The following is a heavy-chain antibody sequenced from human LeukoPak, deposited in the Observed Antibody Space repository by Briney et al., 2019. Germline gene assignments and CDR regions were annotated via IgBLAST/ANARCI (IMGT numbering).Heavy chain of an antibody. CDR2: ISHSGST. CDR3: ATPSYSSSWGTIDV. J-gene: IGHJ3*01. CDR1: GGSISSSNW. V-gene: IGHV4-4*02. Sequence: SETLSLTCAVSGGSISSSNWWSWVRQPPGKGLEWIGEISHSGSTNYNPSLKSRVTISVDKSKNQFSLKLSSVTAADTAVYYCATPSYSSSWGTIDVWGQGTMVTVSS. D-gene: IGHD6-13*01.